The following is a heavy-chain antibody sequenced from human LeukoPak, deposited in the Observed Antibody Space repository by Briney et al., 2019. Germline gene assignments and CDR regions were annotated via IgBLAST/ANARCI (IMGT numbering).Heavy chain of an antibody. CDR2: ISSSSSYI. D-gene: IGHD1-26*01. CDR1: GFTFSSYS. CDR3: TTGDGSGTFDY. Sequence: PGGSLRLSCAASGFTFSSYSMNWVRQAPGKGLEWVSSISSSSSYIYYADSVKGRFTISRDNAKNSLYLQMNSLRAEDTAVYYCTTGDGSGTFDYWGQGTLVTVSS. J-gene: IGHJ4*02. V-gene: IGHV3-21*01.